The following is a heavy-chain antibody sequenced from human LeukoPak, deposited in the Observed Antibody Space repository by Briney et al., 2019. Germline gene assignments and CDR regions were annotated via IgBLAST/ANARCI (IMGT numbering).Heavy chain of an antibody. CDR1: GYTFTSYY. D-gene: IGHD3-22*01. CDR3: ARFVLKRLGYYYDSSGFDDAFDI. V-gene: IGHV1-46*01. J-gene: IGHJ3*02. Sequence: ASVKVSCKASGYTFTSYYMHWVRQAPGQGLEWMGIINPSGGSTSYAQKFQGRVTMTRDMSTSTVYMELSSLRSEDTAVYYCARFVLKRLGYYYDSSGFDDAFDIWGQGTLVTVSS. CDR2: INPSGGST.